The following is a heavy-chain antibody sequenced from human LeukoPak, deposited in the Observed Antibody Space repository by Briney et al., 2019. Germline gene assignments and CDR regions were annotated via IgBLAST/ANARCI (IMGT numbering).Heavy chain of an antibody. V-gene: IGHV3-33*01. CDR2: IWYDGSNK. CDR1: GFTFSSYC. CDR3: ARDPPYYYDSSGLDY. Sequence: GGSLRLSCAASGFTFSSYCMHWVRQAPGKGLEWVAVIWYDGSNKYYADSVKGRFTISRDNSKNTLYLQMNSLRAEDTAVYYCARDPPYYYDSSGLDYWGQGTLVTVSS. J-gene: IGHJ4*02. D-gene: IGHD3-22*01.